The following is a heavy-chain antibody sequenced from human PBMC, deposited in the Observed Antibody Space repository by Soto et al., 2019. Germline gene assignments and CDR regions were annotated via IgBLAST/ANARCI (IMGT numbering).Heavy chain of an antibody. Sequence: GGSLRISSAASGFSFISYAMSWVRQAPGKGLECVSSISGSTSGTYYADAVKGRFTISRDNSNNTLYLQMNSLRAEVTAVYCCAKDRGFIDPFDYWGQGALVTVSS. CDR3: AKDRGFIDPFDY. J-gene: IGHJ4*02. V-gene: IGHV3-23*01. D-gene: IGHD3-16*02. CDR1: GFSFISYA. CDR2: ISGSTSGT.